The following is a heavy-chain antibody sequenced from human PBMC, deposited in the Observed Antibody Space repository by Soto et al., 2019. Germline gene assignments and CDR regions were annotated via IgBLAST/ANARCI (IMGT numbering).Heavy chain of an antibody. J-gene: IGHJ4*02. CDR2: INPSGGST. CDR1: GYTFTSYY. V-gene: IGHV1-46*03. Sequence: ASVKVSCKASGYTFTSYYRHWVRQAPGQGLEWMGIINPSGGSTSYAQKFQGRVTMTRDTSTSTVYMELSSLRSEDTAVYYCARDVSRDYVFDYWGQGTLVTVSS. CDR3: ARDVSRDYVFDY. D-gene: IGHD4-17*01.